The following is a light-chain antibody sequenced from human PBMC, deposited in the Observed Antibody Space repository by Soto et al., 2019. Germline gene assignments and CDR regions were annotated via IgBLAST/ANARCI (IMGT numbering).Light chain of an antibody. J-gene: IGKJ4*01. V-gene: IGKV3-15*01. CDR3: QPYNNWPLT. CDR1: QNFGSTY. CDR2: DTS. Sequence: EVVLTQSPDTLSLSPGERATLSCRASQNFGSTYLAWYQQKRGQAPRFLIYDTSTRATGVPTRFSGSRSGAEFTLTINSLQSEDFAVYYCQPYNNWPLTFGGGTKVEIK.